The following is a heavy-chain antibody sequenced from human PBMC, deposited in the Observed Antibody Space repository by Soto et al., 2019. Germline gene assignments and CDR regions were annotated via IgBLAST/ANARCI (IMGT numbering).Heavy chain of an antibody. Sequence: QVHLVQSGVEVKTPGASVKVSCQASGYTFFTYDISWFRQAPGQGLEWMGWISTYSGDTKYAQKFQGRVTMTTDTSTTTAYLELRSLRSDDTAVYYCARHHGPTTSENWFDPWGQGTLVTVSS. CDR3: ARHHGPTTSENWFDP. V-gene: IGHV1-18*01. D-gene: IGHD5-12*01. J-gene: IGHJ5*02. CDR1: GYTFFTYD. CDR2: ISTYSGDT.